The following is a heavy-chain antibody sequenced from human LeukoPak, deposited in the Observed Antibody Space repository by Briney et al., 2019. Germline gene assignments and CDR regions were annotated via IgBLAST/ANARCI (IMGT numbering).Heavy chain of an antibody. D-gene: IGHD3-22*01. CDR1: GFTFSDYA. V-gene: IGHV3-49*04. CDR3: SRFYSSGWASGAFDI. CDR2: IRNKANGGTT. Sequence: GGSLRLSCTTSGFTFSDYAVSWVRQAPGKGLEWIGFIRNKANGGTTEYAAPVKGRFTISRDDSKTIAHLQMSSLKTEDTAVYYCSRFYSSGWASGAFDIWGQGTMVTVSS. J-gene: IGHJ3*02.